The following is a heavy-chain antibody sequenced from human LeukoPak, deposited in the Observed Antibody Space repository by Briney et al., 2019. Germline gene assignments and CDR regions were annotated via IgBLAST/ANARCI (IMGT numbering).Heavy chain of an antibody. J-gene: IGHJ4*02. CDR3: ARDSPDYGGKGFDY. V-gene: IGHV3-23*01. D-gene: IGHD4-23*01. CDR2: LTDSGGST. Sequence: GSLRLSCVASGFTFSNYAMGWVRQAPGKRPEWVSSLTDSGGSTYYADSVKGRYTISRDNSKNSLYLQMNSLRAEDTAIYYCARDSPDYGGKGFDYWGQGTLVTVSS. CDR1: GFTFSNYA.